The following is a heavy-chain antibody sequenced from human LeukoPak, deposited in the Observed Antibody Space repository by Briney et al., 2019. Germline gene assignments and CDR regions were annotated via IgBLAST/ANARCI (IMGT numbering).Heavy chain of an antibody. Sequence: GGSLRLSCAASGFTFSSYSMNWVRQAPGKGLEWASSISSSSSYIYYADSAKGRFTISRDNAKNSLYLQMNSLRAEDTAVYYCAKVTRYCSGGSCYPLMIDYWGQGTLVTVSS. CDR1: GFTFSSYS. CDR2: ISSSSSYI. V-gene: IGHV3-21*04. D-gene: IGHD2-15*01. J-gene: IGHJ4*02. CDR3: AKVTRYCSGGSCYPLMIDY.